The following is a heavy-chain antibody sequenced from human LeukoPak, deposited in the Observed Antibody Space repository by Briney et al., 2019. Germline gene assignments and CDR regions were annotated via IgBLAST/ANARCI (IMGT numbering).Heavy chain of an antibody. CDR3: EKDSETYYDFWSGSQGH. V-gene: IGHV3-23*01. CDR1: GFTFSSYA. D-gene: IGHD3-3*01. CDR2: ISGSGGST. J-gene: IGHJ4*02. Sequence: QPGGSLRLSCAASGFTFSSYAMSWVRQAPGKGLEWVSAISGSGGSTYYADSVKGRFTISRDNSKNTLYLQMNSLRAEDTAVYYCEKDSETYYDFWSGSQGHWGQGTLVTVSS.